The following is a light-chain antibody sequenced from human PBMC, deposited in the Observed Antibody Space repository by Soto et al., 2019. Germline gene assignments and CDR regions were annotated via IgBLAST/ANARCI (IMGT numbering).Light chain of an antibody. CDR3: QQYNTYSWT. V-gene: IGKV1-5*01. CDR1: QTISSW. J-gene: IGKJ1*01. Sequence: DIQMTQSPSTLSGSVGDRVTITCRASQTISSWLAWYQQKPGKAPKLLIYGASSLQSGVPSRFSGSGSGTEFALTISSLQPDDFATYYCQQYNTYSWTFGPGTKVDIK. CDR2: GAS.